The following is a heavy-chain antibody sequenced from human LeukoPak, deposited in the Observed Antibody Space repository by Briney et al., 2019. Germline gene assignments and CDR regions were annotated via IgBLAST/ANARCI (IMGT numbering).Heavy chain of an antibody. D-gene: IGHD2-15*01. CDR3: ARAVPYCSGGSCLEYFQH. Sequence: ASVEVSCKASGYTFTSYGISWVRQAPGQGLEWMGWISAYNGNTNYAQKLQGRVTMTTDTSTSTAYMELRSLRSDDTAVYYCARAVPYCSGGSCLEYFQHWGQGTLVTVSS. CDR1: GYTFTSYG. J-gene: IGHJ1*01. V-gene: IGHV1-18*04. CDR2: ISAYNGNT.